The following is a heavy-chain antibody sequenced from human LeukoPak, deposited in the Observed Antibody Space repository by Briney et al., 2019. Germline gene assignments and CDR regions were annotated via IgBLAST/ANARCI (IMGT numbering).Heavy chain of an antibody. Sequence: PGGSLRLSCAASGFTFSSYWMSWVRQAPGKGLEWVANIKQDGSEKYYVDSVKGRFTISRDNAKNSLYLQMNNLRAEDTAVYYCARDNAGYYYYYGMDVWGQGTTVTVSS. V-gene: IGHV3-7*01. CDR1: GFTFSSYW. CDR2: IKQDGSEK. J-gene: IGHJ6*02. CDR3: ARDNAGYYYYYGMDV.